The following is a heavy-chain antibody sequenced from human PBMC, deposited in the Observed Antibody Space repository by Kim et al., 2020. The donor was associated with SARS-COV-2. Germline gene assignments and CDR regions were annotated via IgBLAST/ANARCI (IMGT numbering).Heavy chain of an antibody. J-gene: IGHJ4*02. V-gene: IGHV1-3*01. CDR3: ARGPMVRGVLGVTLNY. Sequence: FQRRVTITRDTSASTVYMELSSLRSEDTAVYYCARGPMVRGVLGVTLNYWGQGTLVTVSS. D-gene: IGHD3-10*01.